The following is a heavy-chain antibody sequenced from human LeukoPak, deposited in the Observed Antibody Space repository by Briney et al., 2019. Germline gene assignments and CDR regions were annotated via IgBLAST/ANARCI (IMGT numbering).Heavy chain of an antibody. V-gene: IGHV3-30*02. Sequence: PGGSLRLSCAASGFTYGSYGMHWVRQAPGKGLEWVAFIRYDGSNYDHADSGKGRFTISRDNSKNTLYLQMNSLRADDTAVYYCVKGNTDFKNWGQGTLVTVSS. CDR2: IRYDGSNY. CDR3: VKGNTDFKN. CDR1: GFTYGSYG. D-gene: IGHD3-3*01. J-gene: IGHJ4*02.